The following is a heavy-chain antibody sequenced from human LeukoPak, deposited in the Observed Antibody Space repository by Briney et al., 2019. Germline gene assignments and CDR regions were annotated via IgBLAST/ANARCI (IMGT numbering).Heavy chain of an antibody. D-gene: IGHD3-22*01. CDR2: IYYSGST. V-gene: IGHV4-61*01. Sequence: SETLSLTCTVSGGSVSSGSYYWSWIRQPPGTGLEWIGYIYYSGSTNYNPSLKSRVTISVDTSKNQFSLKLSSVTAADTAVYYCARDTRSSGLHWGQGTLVTVSS. CDR3: ARDTRSSGLH. J-gene: IGHJ4*02. CDR1: GGSVSSGSYY.